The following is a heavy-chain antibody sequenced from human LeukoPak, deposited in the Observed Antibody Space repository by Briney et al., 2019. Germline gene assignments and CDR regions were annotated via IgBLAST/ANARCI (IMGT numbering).Heavy chain of an antibody. J-gene: IGHJ4*02. CDR2: TSGSGGTS. D-gene: IGHD5-12*01. V-gene: IGHV3-23*01. CDR1: GFTFRNCA. CDR3: ARDQYSDYFRGADY. Sequence: GGSLRLSCAASGFTFRNCAMSWVRQAPGKGLEWVSGTSGSGGTSYYADSVKGRFTISRDNSKNTLYLQMNSLRAEDTAVYYCARDQYSDYFRGADYWGQGTLVTVSS.